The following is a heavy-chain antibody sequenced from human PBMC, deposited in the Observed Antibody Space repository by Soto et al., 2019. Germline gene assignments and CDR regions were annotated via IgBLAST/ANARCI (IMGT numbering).Heavy chain of an antibody. V-gene: IGHV3-53*04. D-gene: IGHD2-2*01. J-gene: IGHJ6*03. Sequence: GGSLRLSCAASGFTVSSNYMSWVRQAPGKGLEWVSVIYSGGSTYYADSVKGRFTISRHNSKNTLYLQMNSLRAEDTAVYYCARVEYQLLDQPYYYYYYYMDVWGKGTTVTGSS. CDR2: IYSGGST. CDR3: ARVEYQLLDQPYYYYYYYMDV. CDR1: GFTVSSNY.